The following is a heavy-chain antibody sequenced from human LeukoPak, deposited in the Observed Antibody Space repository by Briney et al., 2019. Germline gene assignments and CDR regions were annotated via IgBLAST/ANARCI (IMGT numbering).Heavy chain of an antibody. V-gene: IGHV5-51*01. Sequence: GAPLQISGQASGSIFTSYWIGGVGPLPGKGLEGMGIIYPGDSDTRYSPSFQAQVTISADKSISTAYLQWSSLKASDTAMYYCARIWTSSTSRTTRYFDYWGQGTLVTVSS. D-gene: IGHD2-2*01. J-gene: IGHJ4*02. CDR2: IYPGDSDT. CDR1: GSIFTSYW. CDR3: ARIWTSSTSRTTRYFDY.